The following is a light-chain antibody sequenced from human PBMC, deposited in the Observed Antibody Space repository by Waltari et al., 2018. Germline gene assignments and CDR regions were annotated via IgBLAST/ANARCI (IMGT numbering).Light chain of an antibody. CDR1: ALPNHY. Sequence: SYELTQPPSAAVSPGLTAKIACSGDALPNHYALWLKRKPGQAPVMVIYKDTERSSGIPGRDSSSTSGDTVTLNISGVQTEGAADCFCQVADYYTTFVLFGGGTKLTVL. CDR3: QVADYYTTFVL. V-gene: IGLV3-25*03. J-gene: IGLJ2*01. CDR2: KDT.